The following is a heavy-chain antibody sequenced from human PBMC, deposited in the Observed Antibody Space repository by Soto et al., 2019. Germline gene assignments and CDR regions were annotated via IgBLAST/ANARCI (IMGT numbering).Heavy chain of an antibody. V-gene: IGHV1-2*02. J-gene: IGHJ4*02. CDR2: INPNSGGT. D-gene: IGHD3-9*01. Sequence: ASVKGYCKASGYTFTGYYMHWVRQAPGQGLEWMGWINPNSGGTNYAQKFQGRVTMTRDTSISTAYMELSRLRSDDTAVYYCASSGLILTGYSPLDYWGQGTLVTVSS. CDR1: GYTFTGYY. CDR3: ASSGLILTGYSPLDY.